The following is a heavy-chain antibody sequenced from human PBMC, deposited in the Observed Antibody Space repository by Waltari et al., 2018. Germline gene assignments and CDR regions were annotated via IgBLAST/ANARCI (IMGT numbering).Heavy chain of an antibody. V-gene: IGHV1-69*04. CDR2: LIPILGIA. Sequence: SSVKVSCKASGGTFSSYAISWVRQAPGQGLEWMGRLIPILGIANYAQKCQGRVTITADKSTSTAYMELSSLGCEDTAVYYCARDPTYCGGDCYLLYYYGMDVWGQGTTVTVSS. D-gene: IGHD2-21*02. CDR3: ARDPTYCGGDCYLLYYYGMDV. J-gene: IGHJ6*02. CDR1: GGTFSSYA.